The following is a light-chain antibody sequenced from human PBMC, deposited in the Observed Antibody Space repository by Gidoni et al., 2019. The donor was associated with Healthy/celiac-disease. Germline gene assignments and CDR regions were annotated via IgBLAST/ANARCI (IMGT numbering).Light chain of an antibody. Sequence: DNQMTQSPSTLSASVGDRVNITCRASQSISSWLAWYQQKPGKAPKLLLYKASSLESGVPSRFSGSGSGTDFTLTISSLQPDDFATYYCQQYNSYSWTFGQGTKVEIK. J-gene: IGKJ1*01. CDR2: KAS. V-gene: IGKV1-5*03. CDR3: QQYNSYSWT. CDR1: QSISSW.